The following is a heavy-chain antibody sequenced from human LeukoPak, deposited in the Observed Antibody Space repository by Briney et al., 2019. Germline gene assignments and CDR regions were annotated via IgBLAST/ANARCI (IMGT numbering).Heavy chain of an antibody. V-gene: IGHV3-74*01. D-gene: IGHD3-22*01. Sequence: GGSLRLSCAASGFTFSSYWMHWVRQVPGKGLVWVSRINRDGSSTSYADSVKGRFTIFRDNAKNTLYLQMNSLRAEDTAVYYCARGSGYYSYDAFDIWGQGTMVTVSP. CDR1: GFTFSSYW. J-gene: IGHJ3*02. CDR2: INRDGSST. CDR3: ARGSGYYSYDAFDI.